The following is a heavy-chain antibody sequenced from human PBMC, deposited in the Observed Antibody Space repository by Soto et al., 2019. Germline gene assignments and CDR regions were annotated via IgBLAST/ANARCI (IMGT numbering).Heavy chain of an antibody. J-gene: IGHJ4*02. V-gene: IGHV3-30*18. CDR3: AKDPPDCSGGSCYSNYFDY. Sequence: GGSLRLSCAASGFTFSSYGMHWVRQAPGKGLEWVAVISYDGSNKYYADSVKGRFTISRDNSKNTLYLQMNSLRAEDTAVYYCAKDPPDCSGGSCYSNYFDYWGQGTLVTVSS. CDR1: GFTFSSYG. CDR2: ISYDGSNK. D-gene: IGHD2-15*01.